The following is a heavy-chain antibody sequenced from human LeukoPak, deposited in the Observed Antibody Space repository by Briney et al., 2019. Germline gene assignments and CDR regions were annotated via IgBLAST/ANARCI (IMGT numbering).Heavy chain of an antibody. V-gene: IGHV3-30-3*01. CDR2: ISYDGSNK. CDR1: GFTFSSYA. Sequence: GGSLRLSCAASGFTFSSYAMHWVRQAPGKGLEWVAVISYDGSNKYYADSVKGRFTISRDNSKNTLYPQMNSLRAEDTAVYYCARGDRDLAGNDYWGQGTLVTVSS. CDR3: ARGDRDLAGNDY. D-gene: IGHD1-14*01. J-gene: IGHJ4*02.